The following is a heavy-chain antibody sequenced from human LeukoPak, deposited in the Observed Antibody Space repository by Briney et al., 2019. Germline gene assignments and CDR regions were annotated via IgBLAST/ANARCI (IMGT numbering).Heavy chain of an antibody. V-gene: IGHV3-23*01. CDR3: AKTIAVAGMGDYFDY. D-gene: IGHD6-19*01. CDR2: ISGSGGST. Sequence: GSLRLSCAASGFTFSSYAMSWVRQAPGKGLEWVSAISGSGGSTYYADSVKGRFTISRDNSKNTLYLQMNSLRAEDTAVYYCAKTIAVAGMGDYFDYWGQGTLVTVSS. CDR1: GFTFSSYA. J-gene: IGHJ4*02.